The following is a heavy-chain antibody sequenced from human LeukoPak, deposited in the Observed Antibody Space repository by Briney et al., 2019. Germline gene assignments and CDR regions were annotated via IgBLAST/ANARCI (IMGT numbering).Heavy chain of an antibody. J-gene: IGHJ3*02. CDR1: GGSISSYY. D-gene: IGHD3-10*01. V-gene: IGHV4-4*07. CDR2: IYTSGST. CDR3: ARDFFRWFGVLAFDI. Sequence: PSETLSLTCTVSGGSISSYYWSWIRQPAGKGLEWIGRIYTSGSTNYNPSLKSRVTMSVDTSKNQFSLKLSSVTAADTAVYYCARDFFRWFGVLAFDIWGQGTMVTVSS.